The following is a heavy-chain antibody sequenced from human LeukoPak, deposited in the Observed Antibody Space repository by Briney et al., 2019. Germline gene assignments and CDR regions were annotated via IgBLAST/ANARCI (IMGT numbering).Heavy chain of an antibody. J-gene: IGHJ4*02. D-gene: IGHD5-18*01. Sequence: QLGGSLRLSCTASGFTFGDYAMSWVRQAPGEGLEWVGFIRSKAYGGTTEYAASVKGRFTISRDDSKSIAYLQMNSLKTEDTAVYYCTRDRSPFRTANDDYWGQGTLVSVSS. CDR1: GFTFGDYA. V-gene: IGHV3-49*04. CDR2: IRSKAYGGTT. CDR3: TRDRSPFRTANDDY.